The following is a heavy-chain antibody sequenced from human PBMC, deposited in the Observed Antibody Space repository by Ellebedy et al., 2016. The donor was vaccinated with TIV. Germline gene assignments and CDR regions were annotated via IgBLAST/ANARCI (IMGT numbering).Heavy chain of an antibody. CDR1: GFTFSSYA. V-gene: IGHV3-23*01. Sequence: GESLKISCAASGFTFSSYAMTWVRQAPGKGLEWVSAISGSGGNTYYADSVKGRFTVSRDNSRNTLYLQMNSLRAEDTAVYYCAKTPRDCINGVCYANYGMDVWGQGTTVTVSS. CDR2: ISGSGGNT. J-gene: IGHJ6*02. D-gene: IGHD2-8*01. CDR3: AKTPRDCINGVCYANYGMDV.